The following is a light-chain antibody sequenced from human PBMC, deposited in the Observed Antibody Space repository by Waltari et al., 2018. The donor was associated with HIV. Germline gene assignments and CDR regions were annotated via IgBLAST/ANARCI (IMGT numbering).Light chain of an antibody. V-gene: IGKV3-20*01. CDR1: QSVSSSY. Sequence: EIVLTQSPGTLSLSPGERATLSCRASQSVSSSYLAWYQQKPSQAPRLLIYGASSRATGIPDRFSGSGSGTDFTLTISRLEPEDFAVYYCQQYGRLPRTFGQGTKVEI. CDR3: QQYGRLPRT. CDR2: GAS. J-gene: IGKJ1*01.